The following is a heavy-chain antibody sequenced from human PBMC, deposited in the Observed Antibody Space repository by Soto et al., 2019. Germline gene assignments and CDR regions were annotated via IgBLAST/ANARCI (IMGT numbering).Heavy chain of an antibody. CDR1: GYTFTSYG. J-gene: IGHJ6*02. Sequence: SVKVSCKASGYTFTSYGISWVRQAPGQGLEWMGWISAYNGNTNYAQKLQGRVTMTTDTSTSTAYMELRSLRSDDTAVYYCARDARGTRGFDEMDIWGQRTTVTVSS. CDR2: ISAYNGNT. D-gene: IGHD3-9*01. CDR3: ARDARGTRGFDEMDI. V-gene: IGHV1-18*01.